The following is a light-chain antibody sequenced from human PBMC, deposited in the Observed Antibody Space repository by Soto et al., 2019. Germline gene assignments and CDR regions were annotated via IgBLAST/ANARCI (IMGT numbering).Light chain of an antibody. V-gene: IGKV4-1*01. CDR2: WAS. Sequence: DIVMTQSPDSLALSLGERATINCKSSQSVLYSSNNKNHLAWYQQKPGQPPQLIIYWASTRESGVPERFSGSGSGTDFTLTISSLEAEDVAFYWCQQYFDVPFTFGGGTKVDIK. CDR1: QSVLYSSNNKNH. J-gene: IGKJ4*01. CDR3: QQYFDVPFT.